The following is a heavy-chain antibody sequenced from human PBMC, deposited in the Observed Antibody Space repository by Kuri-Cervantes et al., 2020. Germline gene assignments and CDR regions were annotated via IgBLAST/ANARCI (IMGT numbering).Heavy chain of an antibody. D-gene: IGHD6-13*01. J-gene: IGHJ4*02. CDR2: ISGSGGST. V-gene: IGHV3-23*01. CDR3: AKRRGPGAAAFDY. CDR1: GFTFSSYA. Sequence: GGSLRLSCAASGFTFSSYAMSWVRQAPGKGLEWVSAISGSGGSTYYADSVKGRFTISRDNAKNSLYLQMNSLRAEDTAVYYCAKRRGPGAAAFDYWGQGTLVTVSS.